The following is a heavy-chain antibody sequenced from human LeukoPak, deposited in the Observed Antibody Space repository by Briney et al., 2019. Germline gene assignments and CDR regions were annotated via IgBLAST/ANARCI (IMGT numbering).Heavy chain of an antibody. CDR2: INAGNGNT. J-gene: IGHJ5*02. CDR3: ATDSPLP. Sequence: ASVKVSCKASGYTFTSYAMHWVRQAPGQRLEWMGWINAGNGNTKYSQKFQGRVTMTEDTSTDTAYMELSSLRSEDTAVYYCATDSPLPWGQGTLVTVSS. CDR1: GYTFTSYA. V-gene: IGHV1-3*01.